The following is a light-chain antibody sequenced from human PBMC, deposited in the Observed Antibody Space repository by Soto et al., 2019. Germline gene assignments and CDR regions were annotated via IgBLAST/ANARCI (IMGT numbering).Light chain of an antibody. Sequence: DIQMTQSPSSLSASVGDRVTVTCRASPAISNYLAWFQQKPGIAPKSLIYAASGLQSGVPSKFRGSGSGTDLILPTISLQTEDFSTYYCQHYNSYPLFTFGPGTKVY. CDR3: QHYNSYPLFT. V-gene: IGKV1-16*02. CDR2: AAS. J-gene: IGKJ3*01. CDR1: PAISNY.